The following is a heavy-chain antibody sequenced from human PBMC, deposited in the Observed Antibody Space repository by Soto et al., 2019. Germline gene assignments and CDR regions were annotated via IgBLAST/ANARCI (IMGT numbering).Heavy chain of an antibody. CDR1: GVTFTNYW. Sequence: EVQLVQSGGGSVQPGGSLRLSCAASGVTFTNYWMHWVRQVPGKGLVWVSRIDGVGAGTSYSDSVRGRFTISRDNAENMLYLQMNSLRAEDTAVYYCTTGVEYWGQGTLVTVSS. CDR3: TTGVEY. V-gene: IGHV3-74*01. CDR2: IDGVGAGT. J-gene: IGHJ4*02.